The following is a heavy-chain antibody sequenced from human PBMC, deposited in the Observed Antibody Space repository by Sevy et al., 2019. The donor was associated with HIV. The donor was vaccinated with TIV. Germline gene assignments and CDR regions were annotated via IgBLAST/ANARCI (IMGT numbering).Heavy chain of an antibody. J-gene: IGHJ4*02. V-gene: IGHV3-7*01. CDR2: INQNGSVT. CDR3: VRAVATNGSF. CDR1: GFSLNSFW. Sequence: GGSLRLSCAASGFSLNSFWMNWVRQTPGKGLEWVANINQNGSVTYYVDSVKDRFTISRDNSRNLLYLQMTSLRVEDTALYYCVRAVATNGSFWGQGTLVTVSS. D-gene: IGHD2-15*01.